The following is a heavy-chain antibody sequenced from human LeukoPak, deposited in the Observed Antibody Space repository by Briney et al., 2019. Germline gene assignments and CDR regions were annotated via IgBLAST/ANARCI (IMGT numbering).Heavy chain of an antibody. D-gene: IGHD3-10*01. J-gene: IGHJ4*02. Sequence: TGESLKISCKGSGYSFTSYWIGWVRQMPGKGLEWMGIIYPGDSETRYSPSFQGQVTISADNSINTVYLQWSSLKASDGAMYYCARRPMNRGPNHLDYLGQGTLVTVSS. V-gene: IGHV5-51*01. CDR2: IYPGDSET. CDR3: ARRPMNRGPNHLDY. CDR1: GYSFTSYW.